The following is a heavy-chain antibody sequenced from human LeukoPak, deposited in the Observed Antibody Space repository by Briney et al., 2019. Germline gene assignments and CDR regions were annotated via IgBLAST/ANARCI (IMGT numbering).Heavy chain of an antibody. J-gene: IGHJ5*02. D-gene: IGHD2-2*01. CDR3: ARGGEVPAFRVSWFDP. CDR2: IYPGDSDT. CDR1: GYSFTSYW. V-gene: IGHV5-51*01. Sequence: GESLKISCKGSGYSFTSYWIGWVRQMPGKGLEWMGIIYPGDSDTRYSPSFQGQVTISADKSISTAYLQWSSLKASDTAMYYCARGGEVPAFRVSWFDPRGQGTLVTVSS.